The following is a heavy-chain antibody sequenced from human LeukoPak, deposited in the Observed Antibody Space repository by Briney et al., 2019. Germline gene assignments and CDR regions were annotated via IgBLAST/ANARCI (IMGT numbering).Heavy chain of an antibody. V-gene: IGHV3-30*02. CDR1: GFTFSSYG. J-gene: IGHJ3*02. D-gene: IGHD4-17*01. CDR2: IRYDGSNK. Sequence: PGGSLRLSCAASGFTFSSYGMHWVRQAPGKGLEWVAFIRYDGSNKYYADSVKGRFTISRDNSKNTLYLQMNSLRAEDTAVYYCARGTGGDYASYTFDIWGQGTMVTVSS. CDR3: ARGTGGDYASYTFDI.